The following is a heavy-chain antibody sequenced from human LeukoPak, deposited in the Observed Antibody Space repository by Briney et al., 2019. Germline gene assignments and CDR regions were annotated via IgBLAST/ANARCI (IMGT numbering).Heavy chain of an antibody. CDR1: GGSISSGGYY. CDR2: IYHSGST. J-gene: IGHJ4*02. D-gene: IGHD5-18*01. Sequence: SETLSLTCTVSGGSISSGGYYWSWIRQPPGKGLEWIGYIYHSGSTYYNPSLKSRVTISVDRSKNQFSLKLSSVTAADTAVYYCARTGTAMVMDYWGQGTLVTVSS. CDR3: ARTGTAMVMDY. V-gene: IGHV4-30-2*01.